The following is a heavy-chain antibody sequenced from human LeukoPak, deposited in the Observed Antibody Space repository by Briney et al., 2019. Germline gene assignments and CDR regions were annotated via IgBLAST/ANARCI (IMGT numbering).Heavy chain of an antibody. J-gene: IGHJ4*02. Sequence: GGSLRLSCAASGFTFSSYAMSWVRQAPGKGLEGVAAISGSGGSTYYADSVKGRFTISRDNSKNTLYLQMNSLRAEDTAVYYCAKDKHYYDSSGYYEHWGQGTLVTVSS. V-gene: IGHV3-23*01. CDR1: GFTFSSYA. D-gene: IGHD3-22*01. CDR3: AKDKHYYDSSGYYEH. CDR2: ISGSGGST.